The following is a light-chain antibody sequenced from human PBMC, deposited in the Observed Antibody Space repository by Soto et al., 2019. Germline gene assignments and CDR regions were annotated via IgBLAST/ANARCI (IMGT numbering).Light chain of an antibody. CDR2: GAS. Sequence: EIVLTQSPGTLSLSPGERATLSCRASQSVSSSYLAWYQQKPGQAPRLLIYGASSRATGIPGRFSGSGSGTDFTLTISRLEPEDFAVYYCQQYDTWPSITFGQGTRLEIK. V-gene: IGKV3-20*01. CDR1: QSVSSSY. CDR3: QQYDTWPSIT. J-gene: IGKJ5*01.